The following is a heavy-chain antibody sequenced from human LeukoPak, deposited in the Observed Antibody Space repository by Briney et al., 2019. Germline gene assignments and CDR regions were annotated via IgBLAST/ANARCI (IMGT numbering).Heavy chain of an antibody. J-gene: IGHJ4*02. D-gene: IGHD5-24*01. CDR2: ISWDGGST. Sequence: GGSLRLSCAASGFTFDDYTMHWVRQAPGKGLEWVSLISWDGGSTYYADPVKGRFTISRDNSKNSLYLQMNSLRTEDTALYYCAKAPGGEMAIDYWGQGTLVTVSS. V-gene: IGHV3-43*01. CDR1: GFTFDDYT. CDR3: AKAPGGEMAIDY.